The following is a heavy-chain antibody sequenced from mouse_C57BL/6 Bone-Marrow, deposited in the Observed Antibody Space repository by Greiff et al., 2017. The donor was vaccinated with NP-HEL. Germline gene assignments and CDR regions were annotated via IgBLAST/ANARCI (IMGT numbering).Heavy chain of an antibody. J-gene: IGHJ4*01. CDR2: IWGGGST. V-gene: IGHV2-9*01. Sequence: QVQLQQSGPGLVAPSPSLSISCTVSGYSLTSYGVDWVRQPPGKGLEWLGVIWGGGSTTYYSALMSRQSISKDNSKSQVFLKMNSLQTDDTAMYYCAHYDAMDYWGQGTAVTVTA. CDR3: AHYDAMDY. CDR1: GYSLTSYG.